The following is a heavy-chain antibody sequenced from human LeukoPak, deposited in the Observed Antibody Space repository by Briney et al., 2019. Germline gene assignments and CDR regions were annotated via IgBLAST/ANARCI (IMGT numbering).Heavy chain of an antibody. V-gene: IGHV4-59*08. CDR3: ARQEYYYYGMDV. CDR1: GGSISSYY. J-gene: IGHJ6*02. CDR2: IDYSGST. Sequence: PSETLSLTCTVSGGSISSYYWSWIRQPPGKGLEWIAYIDYSGSTHYNPSHKSRVTMSVDTSKNQFFLKLSSVTAADTAVYYCARQEYYYYGMDVWGQGTTVTVSS.